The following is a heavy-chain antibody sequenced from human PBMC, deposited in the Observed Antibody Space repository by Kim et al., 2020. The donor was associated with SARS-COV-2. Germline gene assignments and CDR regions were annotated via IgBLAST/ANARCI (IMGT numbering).Heavy chain of an antibody. V-gene: IGHV4-59*01. CDR2: IYYSGST. CDR1: GGSISSYY. J-gene: IGHJ5*02. CDR3: ARVVTGQWLWFDP. D-gene: IGHD6-19*01. Sequence: SETLSLTCTVSGGSISSYYWSWIRQPPGKGLEWIGYIYYSGSTNYNPSLKSRVTISVDTSKNQFSLKLSSVTAADTAVYYCARVVTGQWLWFDPWGQGTLVTVSS.